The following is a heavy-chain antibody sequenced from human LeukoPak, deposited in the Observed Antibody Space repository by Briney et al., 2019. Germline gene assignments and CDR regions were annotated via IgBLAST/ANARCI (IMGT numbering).Heavy chain of an antibody. CDR1: GYTFTGFY. CDR3: ARDFGRAYGDKFDY. Sequence: ASVKVSCKPSGYTFTGFYIHWVRQAPGQGLEWMGWINPNSGVTDYAQKFQGRVTMTRDTSISTAYMEVSSLRSDDTAVYYCARDFGRAYGDKFDYWGQGTLVTVSS. V-gene: IGHV1-2*02. J-gene: IGHJ4*02. D-gene: IGHD4-17*01. CDR2: INPNSGVT.